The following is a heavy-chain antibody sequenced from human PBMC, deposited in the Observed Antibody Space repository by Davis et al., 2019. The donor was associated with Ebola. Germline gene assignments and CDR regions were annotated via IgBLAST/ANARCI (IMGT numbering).Heavy chain of an antibody. CDR1: GFIFRNYT. V-gene: IGHV3-30*04. D-gene: IGHD3-16*01. CDR2: IPYDGNHI. CDR3: VSELYDYVWLAYFDC. J-gene: IGHJ4*02. Sequence: GESLKTYCAVSGFIFRNYTKHWVRQAPGKGLEWVAVIPYDGNHISYSESVRGRSTITRYHSKNTLLLQMNSLRPEDTAIYYFVSELYDYVWLAYFDCWGQGALVTVSS.